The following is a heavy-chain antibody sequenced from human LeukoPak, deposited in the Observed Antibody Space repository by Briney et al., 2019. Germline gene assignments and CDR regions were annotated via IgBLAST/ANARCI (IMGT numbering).Heavy chain of an antibody. D-gene: IGHD2-21*01. Sequence: PGGSLRLSCAASGFTFSNAWMSWVRQAPGKGLEWAGRIKSKTDGGTTDYAAPVKGRFTISRDDSKNTLYLQMNSLKTEDTAVYYCTTDQPPYSAWGQGTLVTVSS. J-gene: IGHJ5*02. V-gene: IGHV3-15*01. CDR3: TTDQPPYSA. CDR1: GFTFSNAW. CDR2: IKSKTDGGTT.